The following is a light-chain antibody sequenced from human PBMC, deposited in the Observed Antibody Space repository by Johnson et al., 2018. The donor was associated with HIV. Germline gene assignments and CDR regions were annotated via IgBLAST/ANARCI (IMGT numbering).Light chain of an antibody. Sequence: QSVLTQPPSLSAAPGQKVTISCSGSSSDIGNNYVSWYQHLPGTAPKLLIYEKNKRPSGIPDRFSASKSGTSATLGITGLQTWDEADYYCGAWDSSLSAHYVFGTGTKVTVL. CDR2: EKN. CDR3: GAWDSSLSAHYV. V-gene: IGLV1-51*02. CDR1: SSDIGNNY. J-gene: IGLJ1*01.